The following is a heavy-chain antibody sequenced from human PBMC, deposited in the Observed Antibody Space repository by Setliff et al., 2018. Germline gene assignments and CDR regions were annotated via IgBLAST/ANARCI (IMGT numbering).Heavy chain of an antibody. D-gene: IGHD2-15*01. CDR2: ISSSSSTI. Sequence: PGGSLRLSCAASGFTSNMYGIHWVRQAPGKGLEWVSYISSSSSTIYYADSVKGRFTISRDNAKNSLYLQMNSLRAEGTAVYYCARDLVKDIVVVVWYFDLWGRGTLVTVSS. CDR1: GFTSNMYG. V-gene: IGHV3-48*01. J-gene: IGHJ2*01. CDR3: ARDLVKDIVVVVWYFDL.